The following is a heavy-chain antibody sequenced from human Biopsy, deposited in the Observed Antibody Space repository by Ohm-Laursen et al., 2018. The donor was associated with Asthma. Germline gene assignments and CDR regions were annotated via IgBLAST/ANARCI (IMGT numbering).Heavy chain of an antibody. V-gene: IGHV3-30-3*01. D-gene: IGHD6-19*01. CDR1: GFTFSDYD. J-gene: IGHJ4*02. Sequence: SLRLSCSAAGFTFSDYDMHWVRQAPGKGLEWVAVISYDGSSIYYADSVKGRFTISRDNSKNTLSLQMNSLTAEDTAVYYCAREGVAGTHIEDWGQGTLVTVSS. CDR3: AREGVAGTHIED. CDR2: ISYDGSSI.